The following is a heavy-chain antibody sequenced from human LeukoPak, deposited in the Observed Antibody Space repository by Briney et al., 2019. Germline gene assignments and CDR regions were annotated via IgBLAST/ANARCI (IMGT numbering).Heavy chain of an antibody. V-gene: IGHV1-18*01. CDR3: ARAGLYVGY. Sequence: ASVKLSCKASGYTFTNYAITWVRQAPGQGLEWMGWISAYNGNTNYAQKLQGRVTMTTDTSTSTTYMELRSLRSDDTAVYYCARAGLYVGYWGQGTLVTASS. J-gene: IGHJ4*02. CDR1: GYTFTNYA. CDR2: ISAYNGNT. D-gene: IGHD3-10*02.